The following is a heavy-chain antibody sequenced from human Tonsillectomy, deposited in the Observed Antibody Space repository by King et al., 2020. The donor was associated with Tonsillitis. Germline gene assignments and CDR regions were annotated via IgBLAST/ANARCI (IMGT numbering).Heavy chain of an antibody. D-gene: IGHD5-18*01. CDR2: IYYSGST. CDR1: GGSISSSSYY. J-gene: IGHJ4*02. V-gene: IGHV4-39*01. CDR3: AGRGYSYGPFFDY. Sequence: LQLQESGPGLVKPSETLSLTCTVSGGSISSSSYYWGWIRQPPGKGLEWIGSIYYSGSTYYNPSLKSRVTISVDTSKNQFSLKLSSVTAADTAVYYCAGRGYSYGPFFDYWGQGTLVTVSS.